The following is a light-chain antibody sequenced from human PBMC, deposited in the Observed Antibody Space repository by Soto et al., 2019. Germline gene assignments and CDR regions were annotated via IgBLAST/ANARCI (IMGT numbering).Light chain of an antibody. Sequence: FVLSQCPATRSWSLGVNATRSGGTSLSVSVYLDWYQQKPGQAPRLLIYGASSRATGIPDRFSGSGSGTDFTLTISRLEPEDFAVYYCHQYDSWTFGQGTKVDIK. V-gene: IGKV3-20*01. CDR1: LSVSVY. CDR2: GAS. J-gene: IGKJ1*01. CDR3: HQYDSWT.